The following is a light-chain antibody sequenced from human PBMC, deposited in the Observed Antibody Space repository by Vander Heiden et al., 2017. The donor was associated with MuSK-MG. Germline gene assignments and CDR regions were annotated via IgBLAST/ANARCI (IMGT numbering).Light chain of an antibody. V-gene: IGLV2-14*03. J-gene: IGLJ1*01. Sequence: QSALTQPASVSGSPVQSLTITCTGTSSHVGSYNYVSWYQQHPGKAPKVLIYDVTNRPSGVSNRFSGSKSGNTASLTISGLQAEDEADYYCTSYTSSGTYVFGTGTEVTV. CDR1: SSHVGSYNY. CDR2: DVT. CDR3: TSYTSSGTYV.